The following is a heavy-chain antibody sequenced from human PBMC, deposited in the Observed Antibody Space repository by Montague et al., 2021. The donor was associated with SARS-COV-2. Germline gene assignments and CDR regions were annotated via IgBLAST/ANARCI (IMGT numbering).Heavy chain of an antibody. CDR1: GGSISSHY. CDR2: INNSGST. J-gene: IGHJ4*02. CDR3: AGIWYSSGYQRMYYFDY. V-gene: IGHV4-59*11. D-gene: IGHD3-22*01. Sequence: SETLSLTCTVSGGSISSHYCSWIWQPPGKGMEWMGFINNSGSTNNNSSLKSRVTIPVDTSKNQFSLKLSSVTAADTAVSYCAGIWYSSGYQRMYYFDYWGQGTLVTASS.